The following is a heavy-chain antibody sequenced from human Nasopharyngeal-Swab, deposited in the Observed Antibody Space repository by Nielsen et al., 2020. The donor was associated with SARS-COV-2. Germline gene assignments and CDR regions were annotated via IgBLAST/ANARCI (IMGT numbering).Heavy chain of an antibody. V-gene: IGHV3-30-3*01. Sequence: GESLKFCCAASGFTFSSYAMRWVRQAPGEGLEWVAVISYDGSNKYYADSVKGRFTISRDNSKNTLYLQMNSLRAEDTAVYYCARAGGRYYDSGGYYYLASAFDIWGQGTMVTVSS. D-gene: IGHD3-22*01. CDR1: GFTFSSYA. CDR3: ARAGGRYYDSGGYYYLASAFDI. J-gene: IGHJ3*02. CDR2: ISYDGSNK.